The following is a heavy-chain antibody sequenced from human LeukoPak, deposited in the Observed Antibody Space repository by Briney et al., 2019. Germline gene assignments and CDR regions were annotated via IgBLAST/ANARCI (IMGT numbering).Heavy chain of an antibody. V-gene: IGHV3-7*01. CDR2: MKQDGSEK. Sequence: PGGSLRLSCVASGFTFSSYWMSWVRQAPGKGLEWVANMKQDGSEKYYVDSVKGRFTISRDNAKNSLYLQMNSLRAEDTAVYYCARDHSSGWYSDYWGQGTLVTVSS. J-gene: IGHJ4*02. CDR3: ARDHSSGWYSDY. D-gene: IGHD6-19*01. CDR1: GFTFSSYW.